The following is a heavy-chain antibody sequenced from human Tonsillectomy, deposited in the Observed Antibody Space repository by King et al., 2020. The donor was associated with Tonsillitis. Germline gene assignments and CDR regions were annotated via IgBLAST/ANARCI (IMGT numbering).Heavy chain of an antibody. CDR1: GFSFSSHW. CDR2: IKQDGSKR. Sequence: VQLVESGGGLVQPGGSLRLSCAASGFSFSSHWMSWVRQAPGKGLEWVANIKQDGSKRYYVDSVEGRFTISRDNAKNSLYLQMNSLRAEDSAVYYCARDTYYFDSSGSYFDCWGQGSLVTVSS. CDR3: ARDTYYFDSSGSYFDC. J-gene: IGHJ4*02. D-gene: IGHD3-22*01. V-gene: IGHV3-7*03.